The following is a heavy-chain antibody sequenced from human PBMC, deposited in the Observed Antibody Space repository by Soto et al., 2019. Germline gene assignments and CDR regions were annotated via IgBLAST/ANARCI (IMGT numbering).Heavy chain of an antibody. D-gene: IGHD3-10*01. CDR3: ARLVFGGFGELYSPDYPYYSGMDV. V-gene: IGHV2-26*01. CDR1: GFSLSDATMG. Sequence: QVTLKESGPVLVKPTETLTLTCTVSGFSLSDATMGVSWIRQPPGKALEWLAHIFSNDEKFYSTSLKTRLTISRDTSESQEVLTMTNMDPVDTATYYCARLVFGGFGELYSPDYPYYSGMDVWGQGTKVTVSS. CDR2: IFSNDEK. J-gene: IGHJ6*02.